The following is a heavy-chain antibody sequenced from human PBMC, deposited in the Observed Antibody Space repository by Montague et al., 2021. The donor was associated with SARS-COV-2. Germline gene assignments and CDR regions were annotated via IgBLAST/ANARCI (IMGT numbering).Heavy chain of an antibody. CDR3: ARDPFYYDILTGYIYPAYYYYYGMDV. D-gene: IGHD3-9*01. Sequence: SLRLSCAASGFTFSSYAMHWARQAPGKGLEWVAVISYDGSNKYYADSVKGRFTISRDNPKNTLYLQMNSLRAEDTAVYYCARDPFYYDILTGYIYPAYYYYYGMDVWGQGTTVTVSS. V-gene: IGHV3-30-3*01. J-gene: IGHJ6*02. CDR1: GFTFSSYA. CDR2: ISYDGSNK.